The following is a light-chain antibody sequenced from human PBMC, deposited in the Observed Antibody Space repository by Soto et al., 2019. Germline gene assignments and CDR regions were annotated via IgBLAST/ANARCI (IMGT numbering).Light chain of an antibody. Sequence: DIQMTQSPSTLSASVGDRVTITCRASQSISDWVAWYQQKPGKGPKLLIYDASSLQSGVPSTFWGSGVGTEFTLAISSLQPDAFATYYSLQYTTSWTFAEGTKPDIK. CDR1: QSISDW. CDR2: DAS. V-gene: IGKV1-5*01. CDR3: LQYTTSWT. J-gene: IGKJ1*01.